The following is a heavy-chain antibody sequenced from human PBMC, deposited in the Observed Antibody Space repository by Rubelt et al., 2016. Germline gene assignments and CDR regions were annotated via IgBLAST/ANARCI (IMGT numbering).Heavy chain of an antibody. V-gene: IGHV4-4*02. CDR3: ASYYFDSSGYYKFFDH. D-gene: IGHD3-22*01. CDR1: GDSITSRNW. J-gene: IGHJ4*02. CDR2: IFHSGST. Sequence: QVQLQESGPGLVKPSGTLSLTCGVSGDSITSRNWWSWVRQSPGKGLEWIGEIFHSGSTNYNPSLQSRVPISIAKSKNQFSRKLNPVTAADTAGYYWASYYFDSSGYYKFFDHWGQGTLVTVSS.